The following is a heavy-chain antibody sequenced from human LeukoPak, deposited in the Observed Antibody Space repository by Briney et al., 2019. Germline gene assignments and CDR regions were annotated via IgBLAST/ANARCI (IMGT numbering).Heavy chain of an antibody. D-gene: IGHD1-26*01. V-gene: IGHV3-9*01. CDR3: AKGRGSSARYYFDY. Sequence: GGSLRLSCAASGFTFDDYAMHWVRQAPGKGLDWVSGISWNSGSIGYADSVKGRFTISRDNAKNSLYLQMNSLRAEDTALYYCAKGRGSSARYYFDYWGQGTLVTVSS. CDR1: GFTFDDYA. J-gene: IGHJ4*02. CDR2: ISWNSGSI.